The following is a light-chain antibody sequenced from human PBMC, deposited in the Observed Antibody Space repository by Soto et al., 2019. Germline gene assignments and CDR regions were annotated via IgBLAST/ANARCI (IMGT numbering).Light chain of an antibody. J-gene: IGLJ2*01. CDR3: QSADSSGTYQV. Sequence: SYELTQPPSVSVSPGQTARITCSGDALPKQYAYWYQQKPGQAPVLVIYKDSERPSGIPERFSGSSSGTTVTLTISGVHTEDEADYYCQSADSSGTYQVFGGGTKVTVL. V-gene: IGLV3-25*03. CDR1: ALPKQY. CDR2: KDS.